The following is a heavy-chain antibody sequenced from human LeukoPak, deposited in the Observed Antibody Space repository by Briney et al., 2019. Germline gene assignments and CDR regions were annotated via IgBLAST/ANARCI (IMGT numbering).Heavy chain of an antibody. CDR1: VFSSSSFT. CDR3: ATVAFGFPLDI. Sequence: GGSLRLSCAASVFSSSSFTMNWVRQAPGEGLGWVSYISLSVTILHQADSLKGRFTISKDNAKNSLYLKMNSLRAEDTAGYYCATVAFGFPLDIRGQGTMVSVSP. J-gene: IGHJ3*02. D-gene: IGHD3-3*02. CDR2: ISLSVTIL. V-gene: IGHV3-48*03.